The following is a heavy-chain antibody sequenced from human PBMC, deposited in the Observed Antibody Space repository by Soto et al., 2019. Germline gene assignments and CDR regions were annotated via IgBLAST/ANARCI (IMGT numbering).Heavy chain of an antibody. CDR1: GGSFSGYY. CDR3: ASAHIGKYYYDSSGYYYS. CDR2: INHSGST. Sequence: SETLSLTCAVYGGSFSGYYWSWIRQPPGKGLEWIGEINHSGSTNYNPSLKSRVTISVDTSKNQFSLKLSSVTAADTAVYYCASAHIGKYYYDSSGYYYSWGQGTLVTVSS. V-gene: IGHV4-34*01. D-gene: IGHD3-22*01. J-gene: IGHJ4*02.